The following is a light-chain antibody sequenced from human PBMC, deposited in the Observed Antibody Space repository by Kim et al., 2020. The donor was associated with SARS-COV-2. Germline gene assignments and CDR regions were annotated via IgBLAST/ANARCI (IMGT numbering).Light chain of an antibody. Sequence: EIVMTQSPATLSVSQGERVTLSCRASQSVSSDLAWYQQKPGQAPRLLIYGASTRATGIPARFSGSGSGTEFTLTISSLQSEDFAVYYCKQYNNWWTFGQGTKVDIK. CDR1: QSVSSD. V-gene: IGKV3-15*01. J-gene: IGKJ1*01. CDR2: GAS. CDR3: KQYNNWWT.